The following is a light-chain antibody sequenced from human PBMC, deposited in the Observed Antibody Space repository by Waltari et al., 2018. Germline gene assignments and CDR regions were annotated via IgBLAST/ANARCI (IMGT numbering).Light chain of an antibody. CDR3: ATWDANLNGVV. CDR1: SSTSACNS. CDR2: NYR. Sequence: QSVLTQPPSVSGTPGQRVTISCSGSSSTSACNSVNWYQQVPGKAPKLLIYNYRQRPSGVSDRFSGTKSDSSASLAISGLRSEDEAHYYCATWDANLNGVVFGGGTKLTVL. V-gene: IGLV1-44*01. J-gene: IGLJ2*01.